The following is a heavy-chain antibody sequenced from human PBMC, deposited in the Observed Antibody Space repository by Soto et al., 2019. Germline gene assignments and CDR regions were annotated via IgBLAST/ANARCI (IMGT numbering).Heavy chain of an antibody. J-gene: IGHJ4*02. CDR3: ARCVGATWSSDY. V-gene: IGHV3-21*01. CDR2: ISSSSSYI. CDR1: GFSFNTYS. Sequence: GGSLRLSCAASGFSFNTYSMNWVRQAPGKGLEWVSSISSSSSYIYYADSVKGRFTISRDNAKNSLYLQMNSLGVEDTAVYYCARCVGATWSSDYWGQGTLVTVSS. D-gene: IGHD1-26*01.